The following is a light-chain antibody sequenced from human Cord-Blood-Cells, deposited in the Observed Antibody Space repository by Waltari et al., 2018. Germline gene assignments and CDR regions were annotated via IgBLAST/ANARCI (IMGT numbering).Light chain of an antibody. Sequence: QSALTQPPSASGSPGPSVTISCTGTSSDVGGYNYVSWYQQHPGKAPTFMIYEVSKRPSGVPDRFSGSKSGNTAFLTVAGLQAEDEADYYCSSYAGSNNLVFGGGTKLTVL. CDR3: SSYAGSNNLV. CDR1: SSDVGGYNY. CDR2: EVS. J-gene: IGLJ2*01. V-gene: IGLV2-8*01.